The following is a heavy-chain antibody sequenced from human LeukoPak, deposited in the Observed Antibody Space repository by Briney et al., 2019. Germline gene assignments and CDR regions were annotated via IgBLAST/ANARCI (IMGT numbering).Heavy chain of an antibody. Sequence: GGSLRLSCAASGFTFSSYWMHWVRQAPGKGLVWVSRINSDGSSTSYADSVKGRFTISRDNAKNTLYLQMNSLRAEDTAVYYCARAGIRYNWNEPEISDYWGQGTLVTVSS. CDR2: INSDGSST. CDR1: GFTFSSYW. D-gene: IGHD1-1*01. J-gene: IGHJ4*02. CDR3: ARAGIRYNWNEPEISDY. V-gene: IGHV3-74*01.